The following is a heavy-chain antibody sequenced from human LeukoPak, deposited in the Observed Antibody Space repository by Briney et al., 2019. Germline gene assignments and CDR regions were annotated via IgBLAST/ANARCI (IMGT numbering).Heavy chain of an antibody. CDR1: GFSFSMYD. CDR3: ARLGPGRDVSNSFDL. V-gene: IGHV3-21*06. CDR2: ISSRSTYR. J-gene: IGHJ4*02. Sequence: GGSLSLSCEASGFSFSMYDMTWVRQAPGKGLEYVSSISSRSTYRFSADSVRGRFTISRDDAKNLLFLHMNSLRGDDTAVYYCARLGPGRDVSNSFDLWGQGTLVTVSS. D-gene: IGHD5-24*01.